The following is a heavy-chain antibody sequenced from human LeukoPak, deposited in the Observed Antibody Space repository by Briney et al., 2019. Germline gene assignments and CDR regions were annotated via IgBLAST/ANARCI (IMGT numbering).Heavy chain of an antibody. CDR1: GFTFSSYA. CDR3: AKAGGASIAVAAHFDY. V-gene: IGHV3-23*01. Sequence: PGGSLRLSCAASGFTFSSYAMSWVRQAPGKGLEWVSAISGSGGSTYYADSVKGRFTISRDNSKNTLYLQMNSLRAEDTAVYYCAKAGGASIAVAAHFDYWGQGTLVTVSS. CDR2: ISGSGGST. D-gene: IGHD6-19*01. J-gene: IGHJ4*02.